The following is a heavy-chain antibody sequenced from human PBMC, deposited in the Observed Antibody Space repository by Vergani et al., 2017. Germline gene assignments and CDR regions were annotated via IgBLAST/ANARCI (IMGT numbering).Heavy chain of an antibody. CDR2: ICHTEDT. J-gene: IGHJ4*02. V-gene: IGHV4-4*03. CDR3: ARGGYRDYFDY. D-gene: IGHD5-12*01. CDR1: GDSISSNNC. Sequence: QVQLQESGPGLVKPPGTLSLTCAVSGDSISSNNCWTWVRQPPGKGLEWIGEICHTEDTKYSPSLKSRVTVSVDTSKNQFSLKLSSVTAADTAVYYCARGGYRDYFDYWGQGTLVTVSS.